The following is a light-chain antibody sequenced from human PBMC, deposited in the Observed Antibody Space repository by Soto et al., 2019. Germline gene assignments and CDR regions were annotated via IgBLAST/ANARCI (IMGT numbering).Light chain of an antibody. CDR1: TSNIGSKT. CDR2: STN. V-gene: IGLV1-44*01. Sequence: QSVLTQPPSASGTPGQSVTISCSGSTSNIGSKTVSWYQQVPGAAPKLLIYSTNQWPSGVPDRFSGSKSGNTASLTVSGLQAEDEADYFCNSYGGTNNYVVFGGGTKLTVL. CDR3: NSYGGTNNYVV. J-gene: IGLJ2*01.